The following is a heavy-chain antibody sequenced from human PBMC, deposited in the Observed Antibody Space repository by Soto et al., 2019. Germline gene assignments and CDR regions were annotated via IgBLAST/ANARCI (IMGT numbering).Heavy chain of an antibody. D-gene: IGHD5-18*01. Sequence: SETLSLTCTVSGGSISSYYWSWIRQPSGKGLEWIGYIYYSGSTNYNPSLKSRVTISVDTSKNQFSLKLSSVTAADTAVYYCARYRGWRGYSYGFGYYYYGMDVWGQGTTVTVSS. V-gene: IGHV4-59*01. CDR1: GGSISSYY. CDR3: ARYRGWRGYSYGFGYYYYGMDV. CDR2: IYYSGST. J-gene: IGHJ6*02.